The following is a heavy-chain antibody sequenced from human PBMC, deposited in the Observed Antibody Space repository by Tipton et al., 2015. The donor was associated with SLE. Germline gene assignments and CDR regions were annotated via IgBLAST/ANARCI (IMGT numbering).Heavy chain of an antibody. D-gene: IGHD6-19*01. Sequence: SLRLSCSASGFSFGDFAMSWVRQAPGKGLEWVGFIRSKAYGGTTDCAASVKDRFSISRDDSKSIAYLQMNSLRDEDTAVYYCAKDRGYSNGEGFDYWGQGTLVTVSS. V-gene: IGHV3-49*04. CDR1: GFSFGDFA. J-gene: IGHJ4*02. CDR3: AKDRGYSNGEGFDY. CDR2: IRSKAYGGTT.